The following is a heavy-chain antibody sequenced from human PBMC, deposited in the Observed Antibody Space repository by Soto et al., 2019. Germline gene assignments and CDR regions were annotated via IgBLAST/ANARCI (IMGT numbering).Heavy chain of an antibody. CDR1: GFTFTNYA. V-gene: IGHV3-23*01. Sequence: QLLESGGGLVQPGGSLRLSCAASGFTFTNYAMSWVRQAPGEGLEWVSAISRSGDSTYYADSVRGRFTISRDNAKNSLYLQMNSLRAEDTAVYYCARAYCGGDCYSVFWYFDLWGRGTLVTVSS. J-gene: IGHJ2*01. CDR2: ISRSGDST. CDR3: ARAYCGGDCYSVFWYFDL. D-gene: IGHD2-21*02.